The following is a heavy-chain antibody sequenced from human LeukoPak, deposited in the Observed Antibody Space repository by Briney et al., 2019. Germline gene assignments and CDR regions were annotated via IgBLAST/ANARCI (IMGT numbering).Heavy chain of an antibody. D-gene: IGHD3-10*01. Sequence: ASVKVSCKASGYTFSSYYIHWVRQAPGQGLEYVGIINLSVGNTNYAQKFQGRVTVTRDMSTSTVYMELSGLRSEDTAVYFCARELPATSYFDYWGQGTLVTVSS. CDR2: INLSVGNT. V-gene: IGHV1-46*01. CDR1: GYTFSSYY. CDR3: ARELPATSYFDY. J-gene: IGHJ4*02.